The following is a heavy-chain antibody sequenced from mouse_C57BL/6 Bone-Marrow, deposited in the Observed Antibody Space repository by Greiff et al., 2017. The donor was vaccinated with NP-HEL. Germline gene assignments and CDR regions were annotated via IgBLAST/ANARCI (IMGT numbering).Heavy chain of an antibody. D-gene: IGHD1-1*01. Sequence: EVQVVESGGGLVQPGGSLSLSCAASGFTFTDYYMSWVRQPPGKALEWLGFIRNKANGYTTEYSASVKGRFTISRDNSQSILYLQMNALRAEDSATYYCARFYYGSSYVDWYFDVWGTGTTVTVSS. CDR2: IRNKANGYTT. CDR3: ARFYYGSSYVDWYFDV. V-gene: IGHV7-3*01. CDR1: GFTFTDYY. J-gene: IGHJ1*03.